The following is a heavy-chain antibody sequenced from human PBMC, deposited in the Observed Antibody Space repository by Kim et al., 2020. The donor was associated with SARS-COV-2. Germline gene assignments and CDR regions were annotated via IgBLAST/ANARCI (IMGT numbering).Heavy chain of an antibody. CDR3: AKALIAAAGTGWFDP. V-gene: IGHV3-30*18. CDR1: GFTFSSYG. CDR2: ISYDGSNK. Sequence: GGSLRLSCAASGFTFSSYGMHWVRQAPGKGLEWVAVISYDGSNKYYADSVKGRFTISRDNSKNTLYLQMNSLRAEDTAVYYCAKALIAAAGTGWFDPWG. D-gene: IGHD6-13*01. J-gene: IGHJ5*02.